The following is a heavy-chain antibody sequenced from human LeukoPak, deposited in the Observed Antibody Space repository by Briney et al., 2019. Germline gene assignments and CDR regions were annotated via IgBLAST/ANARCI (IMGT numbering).Heavy chain of an antibody. Sequence: ASVKVSCEASGYTFTSYAMHWVRQAPGQRLEWMGWINAGNGNTKYSQKFQGRVTITRDTSASTAYMELSSLRSEDTAVYYCARSREIVVVPAAPPYYYYGMDVWGQGTTVTVSS. V-gene: IGHV1-3*01. CDR3: ARSREIVVVPAAPPYYYYGMDV. CDR1: GYTFTSYA. J-gene: IGHJ6*02. D-gene: IGHD2-2*01. CDR2: INAGNGNT.